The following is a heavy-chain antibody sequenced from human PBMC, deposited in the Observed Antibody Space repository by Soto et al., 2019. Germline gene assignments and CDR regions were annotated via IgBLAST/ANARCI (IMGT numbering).Heavy chain of an antibody. V-gene: IGHV4-34*01. Sequence: SETLSLTCAVYGGSFSGYYWSWIRQPPGKGLEWIGEINHSGSTNYNPSLKSRVTISVDTSKNQFSLKLSSVTAADTAVYYCARGRSSSWYWDFDYWGQGTLVTVSS. D-gene: IGHD6-13*01. J-gene: IGHJ4*02. CDR3: ARGRSSSWYWDFDY. CDR1: GGSFSGYY. CDR2: INHSGST.